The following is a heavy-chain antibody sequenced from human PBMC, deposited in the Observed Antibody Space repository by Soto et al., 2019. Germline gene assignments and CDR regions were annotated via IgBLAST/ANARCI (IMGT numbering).Heavy chain of an antibody. CDR3: ARVPTVTPVFFDY. CDR2: IWYDGSNK. CDR1: GFTFSSYG. Sequence: QVQLVESGGGVVQPGRSLRLSCAASGFTFSSYGMHRVRQAPGKGLEWVAVIWYDGSNKYYADSVKGRFTISRDNSKNTLYLQINSLRAEDTAVYYCARVPTVTPVFFDYWGQGTLVTVSS. V-gene: IGHV3-33*01. J-gene: IGHJ4*02. D-gene: IGHD4-17*01.